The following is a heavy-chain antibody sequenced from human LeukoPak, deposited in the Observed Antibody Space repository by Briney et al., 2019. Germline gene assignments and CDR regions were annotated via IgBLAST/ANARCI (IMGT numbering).Heavy chain of an antibody. J-gene: IGHJ4*02. CDR3: ARIAPGMSFDY. V-gene: IGHV4-59*01. Sequence: SETLSLTCTVSGGSINNYYWTWIRQPPGKGLEWIGYIYYTGSANYNSSLQSRVTISVDTSNNHFSLKLNSVTAADTAVYYCARIAPGMSFDYWDQGTLVTVSS. CDR2: IYYTGSA. D-gene: IGHD1-14*01. CDR1: GGSINNYY.